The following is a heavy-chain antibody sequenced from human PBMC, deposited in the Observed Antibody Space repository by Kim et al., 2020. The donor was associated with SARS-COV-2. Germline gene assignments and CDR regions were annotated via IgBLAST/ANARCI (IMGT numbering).Heavy chain of an antibody. Sequence: GGSLRLSCAASGFTFSSYSMNWVRQAPGKGLEWVSSISSSSSYIYYADSVKGRFTISRDNAKNSLYLQLNSLRAADTAVYYCAKGGPTGYYDYVWGSYRQTAGSHYVDYWGQGTLVTLSS. J-gene: IGHJ4*02. CDR2: ISSSSSYI. V-gene: IGHV3-21*01. D-gene: IGHD3-16*02. CDR3: AKGGPTGYYDYVWGSYRQTAGSHYVDY. CDR1: GFTFSSYS.